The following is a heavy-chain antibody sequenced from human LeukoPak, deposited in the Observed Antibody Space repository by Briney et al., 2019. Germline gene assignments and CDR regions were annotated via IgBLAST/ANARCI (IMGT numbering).Heavy chain of an antibody. CDR3: ASYPPYYYDSSGYPFDY. CDR1: GGSFSGYY. J-gene: IGHJ4*02. V-gene: IGHV4-34*01. CDR2: IYYSGGT. D-gene: IGHD3-22*01. Sequence: SETLSLTCAVYGGSFSGYYWGWLRQPPGKGREWIGSIYYSGGTYYNPSLKSRVTISVDTSKNQFSLKLSSVTAADTAVYYCASYPPYYYDSSGYPFDYWGQGTLVTVSS.